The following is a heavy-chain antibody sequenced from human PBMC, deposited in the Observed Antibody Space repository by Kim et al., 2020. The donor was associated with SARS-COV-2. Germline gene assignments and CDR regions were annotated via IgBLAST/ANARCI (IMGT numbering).Heavy chain of an antibody. Sequence: GGSLRLSCAASGFTFSSYGMHWVRQAPGKGLEWVAVISYDGSNKYYADSVKGRFTISRDNSKNTLYLQMNSLRAEDTAVYYCARGKVLLWFGELLHFDY. J-gene: IGHJ4*01. CDR3: ARGKVLLWFGELLHFDY. V-gene: IGHV3-30*03. CDR1: GFTFSSYG. CDR2: ISYDGSNK. D-gene: IGHD3-10*01.